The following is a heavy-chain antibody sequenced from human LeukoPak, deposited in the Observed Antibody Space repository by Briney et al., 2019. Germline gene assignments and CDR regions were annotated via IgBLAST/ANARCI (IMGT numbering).Heavy chain of an antibody. CDR3: AKDIVSTRYYYDSSGYDY. J-gene: IGHJ4*02. Sequence: GRSLRLSCAASGFTFSSYAMSWVRQAPGKGLEWVSAISGSGGSTYYADSVKGRFTISRDNSKNTLYLQMNSLRAEDTAVYYCAKDIVSTRYYYDSSGYDYWGQGTLVTVSS. CDR2: ISGSGGST. D-gene: IGHD3-22*01. V-gene: IGHV3-23*01. CDR1: GFTFSSYA.